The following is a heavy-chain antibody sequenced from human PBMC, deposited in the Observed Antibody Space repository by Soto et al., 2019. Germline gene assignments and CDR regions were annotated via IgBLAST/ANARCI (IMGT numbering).Heavy chain of an antibody. CDR2: TYYKSKWYN. D-gene: IGHD6-19*01. CDR1: GYSVSSNSAA. Sequence: PSHTLSLTFAISGYSVSSNSAAWNWIRQSPSRGLEWLGRTYYKSKWYNDYAVSVKSRITINPDTSKNQFSLQLNSVTPEDTAVYYCAASIQEQWLAYYYYGMDVWGQGTTVTVSS. CDR3: AASIQEQWLAYYYYGMDV. J-gene: IGHJ6*02. V-gene: IGHV6-1*01.